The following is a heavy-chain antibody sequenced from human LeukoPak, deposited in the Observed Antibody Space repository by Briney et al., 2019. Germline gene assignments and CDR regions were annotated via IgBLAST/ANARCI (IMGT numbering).Heavy chain of an antibody. D-gene: IGHD3-10*01. CDR1: GGSFSGYD. V-gene: IGHV4-34*01. CDR2: INHSGST. J-gene: IGHJ2*01. Sequence: SETLSLTCAVYGGSFSGYDWSWIRQPPGKGLEWIGEINHSGSTNYNPSLKSRVTISVDTSKNQFSLKLSSVTAADTAVYYCARARGGTMVRGLRWYFDLWGRGTLVTVSS. CDR3: ARARGGTMVRGLRWYFDL.